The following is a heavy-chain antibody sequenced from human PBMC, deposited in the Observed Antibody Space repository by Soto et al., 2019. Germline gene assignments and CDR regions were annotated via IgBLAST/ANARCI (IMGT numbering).Heavy chain of an antibody. D-gene: IGHD2-2*01. CDR1: GFTFSTYS. V-gene: IGHV3-48*01. Sequence: GSLRLSCAASGFTFSTYSMNWVRQAPGKGLEWVAYINSTGTIKYYAGSVKGRFTISRDNAKNSLYLQMNSLGAEDTAVYYCARMSSSISPGCWGQGTLVTVSS. CDR3: ARMSSSISPGC. CDR2: INSTGTIK. J-gene: IGHJ4*02.